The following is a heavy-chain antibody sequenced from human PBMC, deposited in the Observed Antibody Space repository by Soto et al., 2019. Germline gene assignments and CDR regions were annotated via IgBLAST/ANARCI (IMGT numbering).Heavy chain of an antibody. V-gene: IGHV3-23*01. CDR1: GFTFSSYA. CDR2: ISGSGGST. Sequence: GGSLRLSCAASGFTFSSYAMSWVRQAPGKGLEWVSAISGSGGSTYYADSVKGRFTISRDNSKNTLYLQMNSLRAEDTAVYYCASTPDDYSNYFDYWGQGTLVTVSS. D-gene: IGHD4-4*01. J-gene: IGHJ4*02. CDR3: ASTPDDYSNYFDY.